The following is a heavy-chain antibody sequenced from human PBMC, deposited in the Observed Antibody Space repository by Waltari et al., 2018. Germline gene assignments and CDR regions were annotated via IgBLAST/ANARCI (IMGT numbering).Heavy chain of an antibody. CDR2: IYSGGST. CDR1: GFAVSSHY. CDR3: ARGRDGYKASYYFDY. Sequence: EVQLVESGGGLIQPGGSLRLSCAASGFAVSSHYMSWVRQAPGKGLEWVSVIYSGGSTYYADSVKGRFTISRDNSKNTLYLQMNSLRAEDTAVYYCARGRDGYKASYYFDYWGQGTLVTVSS. V-gene: IGHV3-53*01. J-gene: IGHJ4*02. D-gene: IGHD5-12*01.